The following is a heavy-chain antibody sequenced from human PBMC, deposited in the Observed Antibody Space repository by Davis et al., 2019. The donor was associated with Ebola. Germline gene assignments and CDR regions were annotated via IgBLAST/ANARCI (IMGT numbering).Heavy chain of an antibody. J-gene: IGHJ4*02. CDR1: GYTFSSHG. Sequence: SVTVSCQASGYTFSSHGISWLRQALGQGLEWMGWIRAYTGNTNYAQKLQGRVTMTTDTSTSTAYMELRSLRSDDTAVYYCARDTYYYDSSGYSTPYFDYWGQGTLVTVSS. V-gene: IGHV1-18*01. D-gene: IGHD3-22*01. CDR2: IRAYTGNT. CDR3: ARDTYYYDSSGYSTPYFDY.